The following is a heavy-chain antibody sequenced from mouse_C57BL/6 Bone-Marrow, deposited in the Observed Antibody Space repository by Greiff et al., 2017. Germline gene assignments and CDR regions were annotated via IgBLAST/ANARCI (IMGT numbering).Heavy chain of an antibody. CDR2: IHPNSGST. CDR3: AREGLRQMDY. Sequence: VKLQQPGAELVKPGASVKLSCKASGYTFTSYWMHWVKQRPGQGLEWIGMIHPNSGSTNYNEKFKSKATLTVDKSSSTAYMQLSSLTSEDSAVYYCAREGLRQMDYWGQGTSVTVSS. D-gene: IGHD2-2*01. J-gene: IGHJ4*01. CDR1: GYTFTSYW. V-gene: IGHV1-64*01.